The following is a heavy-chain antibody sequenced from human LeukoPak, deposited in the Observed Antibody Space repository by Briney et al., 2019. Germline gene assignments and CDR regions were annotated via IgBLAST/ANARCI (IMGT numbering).Heavy chain of an antibody. CDR3: ARGPSGYHNT. V-gene: IGHV3-30*04. D-gene: IGHD5-12*01. CDR2: ISYDANDK. J-gene: IGHJ4*02. Sequence: GGSLRLSCAASGFTFSNYAMHWVRQAPGKGLEWVAVISYDANDKYYADSVKGRFTISRDNSKNTLYLQMNNLRAEDTAVYYCARGPSGYHNTGGQGTLVTVSS. CDR1: GFTFSNYA.